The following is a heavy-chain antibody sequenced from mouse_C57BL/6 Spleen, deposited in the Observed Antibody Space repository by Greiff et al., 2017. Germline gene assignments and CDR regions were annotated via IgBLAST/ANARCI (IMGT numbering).Heavy chain of an antibody. V-gene: IGHV1-64*01. D-gene: IGHD4-1*01. CDR3: ARWGANWPHFDY. CDR1: GYTFTSYW. CDR2: IHPNSGST. J-gene: IGHJ2*01. Sequence: VQLQQSGAELVKPGASVKLSCKASGYTFTSYWMHWVKQRPGQGLEWIGMIHPNSGSTNYNEKFKSKATLTVDKSSSTAYMQLSSLTSEDSAVYYCARWGANWPHFDYWGQGTTLTVSS.